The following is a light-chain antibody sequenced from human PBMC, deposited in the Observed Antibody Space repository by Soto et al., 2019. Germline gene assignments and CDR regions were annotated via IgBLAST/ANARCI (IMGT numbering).Light chain of an antibody. CDR3: LQHNTSPLT. Sequence: DIQMTQSPCSLSASVGERVTITCRASQGIRNDLVWYQQKPGKAPKRLIYTTSTLESGVPSRFSGSGSGIEFTLTISSLQPEDFATYYCLQHNTSPLTFGGGTKVEIK. V-gene: IGKV1-17*01. CDR2: TTS. J-gene: IGKJ4*01. CDR1: QGIRND.